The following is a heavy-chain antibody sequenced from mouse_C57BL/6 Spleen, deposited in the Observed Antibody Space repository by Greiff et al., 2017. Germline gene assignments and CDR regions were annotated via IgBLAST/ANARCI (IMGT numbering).Heavy chain of an antibody. CDR1: GYTFTSYW. V-gene: IGHV1-55*01. D-gene: IGHD1-1*01. J-gene: IGHJ1*03. CDR3: AYTGPWYFDV. CDR2: IYPGSGST. Sequence: QVQLQQPGAELVKPGASVKMSCKASGYTFTSYWITWVKQRPGQGLEWIGDIYPGSGSTNYNEKFKSKATLTVDTASSTAYMQLSSLTSEDSAVYYWAYTGPWYFDVWGTGTTVTVSS.